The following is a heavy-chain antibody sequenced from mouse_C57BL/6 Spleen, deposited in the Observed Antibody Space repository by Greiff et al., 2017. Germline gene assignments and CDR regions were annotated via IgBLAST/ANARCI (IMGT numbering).Heavy chain of an antibody. CDR1: GYAFSSYW. J-gene: IGHJ4*01. D-gene: IGHD2-2*01. Sequence: VQLQESGAELVKPGASVKISCKASGYAFSSYWMNWVKQRPGKGLEWIGQIYPGDGDTNYNGKFKGKATLTADKSSSTAYMQLSSLTSEDSAVYFCARRGMVTTGAMDYWGQGTSVTVSS. CDR2: IYPGDGDT. CDR3: ARRGMVTTGAMDY. V-gene: IGHV1-80*01.